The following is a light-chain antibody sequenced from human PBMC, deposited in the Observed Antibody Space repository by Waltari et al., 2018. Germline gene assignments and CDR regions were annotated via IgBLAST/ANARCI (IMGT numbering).Light chain of an antibody. V-gene: IGKV3-20*01. Sequence: ENVLTQSPGTLSLSPGERGTLSCRASQSVRNNYLAWYQQKPGQAPRLLIYGASTRISASPYRVSGSGSETDFTLSINTLEHEDSAVYYCQRYGSSPYTVGKRTELGIK. CDR2: GAS. J-gene: IGKJ2*01. CDR3: QRYGSSPYT. CDR1: QSVRNNY.